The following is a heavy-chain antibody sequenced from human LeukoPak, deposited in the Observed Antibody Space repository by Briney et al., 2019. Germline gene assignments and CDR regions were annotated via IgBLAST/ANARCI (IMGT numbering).Heavy chain of an antibody. CDR1: GFTFSNYA. J-gene: IGHJ4*02. Sequence: PGGSLRLSCAASGFTFSNYAMSWVRQAPGRGLEWVSYISPNSGNTIYYADSVKGRFTISRDNAKNSLYLQMNSLSAEDTAVYYCAKDIVAPGLFFDYWGQGTLVTVSS. V-gene: IGHV3-11*01. CDR2: ISPNSGNTI. D-gene: IGHD3-16*02. CDR3: AKDIVAPGLFFDY.